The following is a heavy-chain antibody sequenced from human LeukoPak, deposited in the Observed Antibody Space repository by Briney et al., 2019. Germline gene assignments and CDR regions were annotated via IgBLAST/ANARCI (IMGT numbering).Heavy chain of an antibody. V-gene: IGHV3-74*01. J-gene: IGHJ4*02. CDR3: ARAYNYGDYDPRFDY. D-gene: IGHD4-17*01. Sequence: PGGSLRLSCAASGFTFSNYWMHWVRQAPGKGLVWVSRINSDGSSTSYADSVKGRFTISRDNAKNTLYLQMNSLRAEDTAVYYCARAYNYGDYDPRFDYWGQGTLVTVSS. CDR1: GFTFSNYW. CDR2: INSDGSST.